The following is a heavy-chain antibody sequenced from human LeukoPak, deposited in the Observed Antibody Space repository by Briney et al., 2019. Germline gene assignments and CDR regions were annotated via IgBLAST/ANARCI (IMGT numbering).Heavy chain of an antibody. CDR3: TRGSPTVSAGYN. J-gene: IGHJ4*02. V-gene: IGHV3-53*01. CDR1: AFTVNRDY. D-gene: IGHD1-1*01. Sequence: GGSLRLSCAASAFTVNRDYMSWVRQSPGKGLEWVSVVYNDGRKFYADSVKGRFTISRDDSKNTVFRQMNRLRPEDTAIYFCTRGSPTVSAGYNWGRGTVVIVSS. CDR2: VYNDGRK.